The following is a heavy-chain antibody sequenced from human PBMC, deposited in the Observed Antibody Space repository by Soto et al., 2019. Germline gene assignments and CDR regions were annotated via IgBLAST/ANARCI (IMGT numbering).Heavy chain of an antibody. J-gene: IGHJ2*01. CDR2: FDPEDGET. CDR3: ATVMSFADIVVVPAARDWYFDL. V-gene: IGHV1-24*01. Sequence: ASVEVSCKVSGYTLTELSMHWVRQAPGKGLEWMGGFDPEDGETIYAQKFQGRVTMTEDTSTDTAYMELSSLRSEDTAVYYCATVMSFADIVVVPAARDWYFDLWGRGTLVTVSS. CDR1: GYTLTELS. D-gene: IGHD2-2*01.